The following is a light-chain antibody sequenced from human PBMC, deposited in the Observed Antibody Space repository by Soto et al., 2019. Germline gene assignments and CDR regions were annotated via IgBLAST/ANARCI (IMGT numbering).Light chain of an antibody. CDR2: RGT. Sequence: QSVLAQPASVSGSPGQSITISCTGTSSDVGAYDAVSWYQQYPGKAPQVIIYRGTKRPSGVSSRFSGPVSGNTASLTVSGLQSEDEAEYFCCSSAPESTYVFGTGTKVTVL. CDR1: SSDVGAYDA. V-gene: IGLV2-23*01. J-gene: IGLJ1*01. CDR3: CSSAPESTYV.